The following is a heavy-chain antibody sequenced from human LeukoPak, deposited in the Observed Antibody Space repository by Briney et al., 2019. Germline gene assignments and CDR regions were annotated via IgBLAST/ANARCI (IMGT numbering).Heavy chain of an antibody. J-gene: IGHJ5*02. Sequence: SETLSLTCTVSGGSISSYYWSWIRQPPGKGLEWIGYIYYSGSTNYNPSLKSRVTISVDTSKNQFSLKLSSVTAADTAVYYCARGSTIGDSSGYYGGRWFDPWGQGTLVTVSS. CDR2: IYYSGST. D-gene: IGHD3-22*01. CDR1: GGSISSYY. CDR3: ARGSTIGDSSGYYGGRWFDP. V-gene: IGHV4-59*01.